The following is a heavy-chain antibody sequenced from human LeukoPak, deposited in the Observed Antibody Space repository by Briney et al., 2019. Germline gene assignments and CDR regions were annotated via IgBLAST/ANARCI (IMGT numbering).Heavy chain of an antibody. CDR2: ISYDGSNK. Sequence: GRSLRLSCAASGFAFSSYGIHWVRQAPGKGLEWVAVISYDGSNKYYADSVKGRFTISRDNSKNTLYLQMNSLRAEDTAVYYCAKDWIVGATGHWGQGTLVTVSS. CDR3: AKDWIVGATGH. V-gene: IGHV3-30*18. D-gene: IGHD1-26*01. J-gene: IGHJ4*02. CDR1: GFAFSSYG.